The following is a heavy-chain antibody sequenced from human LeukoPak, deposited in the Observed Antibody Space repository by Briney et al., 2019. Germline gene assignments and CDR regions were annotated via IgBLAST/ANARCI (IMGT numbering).Heavy chain of an antibody. CDR2: INHSGST. J-gene: IGHJ5*02. CDR1: GGSFSGYY. CDR3: ARDLGGYYHNWFDP. V-gene: IGHV4-34*01. D-gene: IGHD3-22*01. Sequence: SETLSLTCAVYGGSFSGYYWSWIRQPLGKGLEWIGEINHSGSTNYNPSLKSRVTISVDTSKNQFSLKLSSVTAADTAVYYCARDLGGYYHNWFDPWGQGTLVTVSS.